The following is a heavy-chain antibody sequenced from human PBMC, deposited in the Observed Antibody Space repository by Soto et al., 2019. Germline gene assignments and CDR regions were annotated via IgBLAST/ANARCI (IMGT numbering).Heavy chain of an antibody. J-gene: IGHJ4*02. D-gene: IGHD3-3*01. CDR2: IYYSGST. CDR1: GGSISSYY. Sequence: QVQLQESGPGLVKPSETLSLTCTVSGGSISSYYWSWIRQPPGKGLEWIGYIYYSGSTNYNPSLKSRVTIPVDTSKNQFSLRLSSVTAADTAVYYCARLWRYYAFWSGYMDWGQGTLVTVSS. CDR3: ARLWRYYAFWSGYMD. V-gene: IGHV4-59*01.